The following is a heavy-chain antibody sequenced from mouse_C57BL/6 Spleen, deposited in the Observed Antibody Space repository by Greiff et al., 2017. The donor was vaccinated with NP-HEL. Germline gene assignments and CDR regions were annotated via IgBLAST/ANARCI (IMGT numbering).Heavy chain of an antibody. CDR1: GYSFTGYY. Sequence: EVQLQQSGPELVKPGASVKISCKASGYSFTGYYMNWVKQSPEKSLEWIGEINPSTGGTTYNQKFKAKATLTVDKSSSTAYMQLKSLTSEDSAVYYCARGSYYGPWYFDVWGTGTTVTVSS. CDR2: INPSTGGT. CDR3: ARGSYYGPWYFDV. V-gene: IGHV1-42*01. J-gene: IGHJ1*03. D-gene: IGHD2-1*01.